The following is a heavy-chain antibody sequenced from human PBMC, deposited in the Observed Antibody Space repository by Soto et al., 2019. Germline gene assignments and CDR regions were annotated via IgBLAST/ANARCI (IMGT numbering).Heavy chain of an antibody. Sequence: ASVKVSCKASGYTFTSYDINWVRQATGQGLEWMGWLDPNSGDTGYAQKFQGRVTMTEDTSTDTAYMELSSLRSEDTAVYYCATKYESHRPYYFDYWGQGTLVTVSS. CDR3: ATKYESHRPYYFDY. J-gene: IGHJ4*02. D-gene: IGHD3-22*01. CDR2: LDPNSGDT. V-gene: IGHV1-8*01. CDR1: GYTFTSYD.